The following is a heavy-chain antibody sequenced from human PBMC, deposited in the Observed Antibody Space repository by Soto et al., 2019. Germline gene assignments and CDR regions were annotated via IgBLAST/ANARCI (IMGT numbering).Heavy chain of an antibody. CDR1: GFTFSSYG. Sequence: GGSLRLSCAASGFTFSSYGMHWVRQAPGKGLEWVAVIWYDGSNKYYADSVKGRFTISRDNSKNTLYLQMNSLRAEDTAVYYCAREGVTGISYYFDYWGQGTLVTVSS. CDR2: IWYDGSNK. V-gene: IGHV3-33*01. D-gene: IGHD5-18*01. CDR3: AREGVTGISYYFDY. J-gene: IGHJ4*02.